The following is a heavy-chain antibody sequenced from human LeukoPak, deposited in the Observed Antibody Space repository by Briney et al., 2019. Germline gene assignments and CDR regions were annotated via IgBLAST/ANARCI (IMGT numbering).Heavy chain of an antibody. CDR2: ISSSGSTI. D-gene: IGHD2-2*01. CDR3: VRQGGQMGDSVVVPDATSFDY. CDR1: GFTFSSYE. Sequence: GGSLRLSCAASGFTFSSYEMNWVRQAPGKGLEWVSYISSSGSTIYYADSVKGRFTFSRDNSRNTLYLEMSSLRAEDTAVYYCVRQGGQMGDSVVVPDATSFDYWGQGTLVTVSS. V-gene: IGHV3-48*03. J-gene: IGHJ4*02.